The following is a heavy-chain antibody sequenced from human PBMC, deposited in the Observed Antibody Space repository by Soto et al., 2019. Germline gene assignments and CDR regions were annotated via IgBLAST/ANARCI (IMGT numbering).Heavy chain of an antibody. J-gene: IGHJ4*02. CDR3: ARRGITGTFDY. D-gene: IGHD1-20*01. Sequence: SETLSLTCTVSGGSIRGYYWSWIRQPPGEGLEWIGYISSSGSPNYNPSLKGRAAISVDTSKNQFSLKLSSVTAADTAVYYCARRGITGTFDYWGQGTLVSVSS. V-gene: IGHV4-59*08. CDR1: GGSIRGYY. CDR2: ISSSGSP.